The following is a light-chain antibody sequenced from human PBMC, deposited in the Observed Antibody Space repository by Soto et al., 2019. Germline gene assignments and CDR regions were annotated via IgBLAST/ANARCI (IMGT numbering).Light chain of an antibody. V-gene: IGKV3-20*01. CDR1: QSVSGSY. CDR3: QKYGSSPWT. J-gene: IGKJ1*01. CDR2: GAS. Sequence: EIVLTQSPGTLSLSPGERATLSCRASQSVSGSYLAWYQQKPGQAPRLLVYGASSRDTGIPDRFSGSGSGTDFTLTISRLEPEDFAVYYCQKYGSSPWTFGQGTTVEIK.